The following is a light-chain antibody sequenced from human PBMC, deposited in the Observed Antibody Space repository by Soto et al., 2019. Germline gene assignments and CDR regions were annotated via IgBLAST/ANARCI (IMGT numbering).Light chain of an antibody. CDR1: QSISSNY. Sequence: EIVLTQSPGTLSLSTGERATLSCRASQSISSNYLAWHQQKPGQTPRLLIYGASNRATGVPDQFSGSGSGTDFTLTIDSLETEDFAVYYCQQYDNFPRTFGPGTKVEF. V-gene: IGKV3-20*01. CDR2: GAS. CDR3: QQYDNFPRT. J-gene: IGKJ1*01.